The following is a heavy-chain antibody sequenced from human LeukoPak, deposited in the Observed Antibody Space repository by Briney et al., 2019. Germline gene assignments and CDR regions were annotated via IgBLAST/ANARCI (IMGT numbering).Heavy chain of an antibody. Sequence: GGSLRLSCAASGLTFSSYAMSWVRQAPGKGLEWVSAISGSGGSTYYADSVKGRFTISRDNSKNTLYLQMNSLRAEDTAVYYCAKDSPYDDYVWGSYRLLYYFDYWGQGTLVTVSS. J-gene: IGHJ4*02. CDR3: AKDSPYDDYVWGSYRLLYYFDY. V-gene: IGHV3-23*01. D-gene: IGHD3-16*02. CDR2: ISGSGGST. CDR1: GLTFSSYA.